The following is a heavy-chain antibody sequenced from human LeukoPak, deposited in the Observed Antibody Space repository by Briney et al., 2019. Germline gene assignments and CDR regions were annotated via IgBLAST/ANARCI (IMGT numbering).Heavy chain of an antibody. V-gene: IGHV1-18*01. D-gene: IGHD6-13*01. J-gene: IGHJ4*02. CDR3: ARGIAAAGKGFSDY. CDR1: GYTFTSYG. CDR2: ISAYNGNT. Sequence: APVKVSCKASGYTFTSYGVSWVRQAPGQGLEWMGWISAYNGNTNYAQKLQGRVTMTTDTSTSTAYMELRSLRSDDTAVYYCARGIAAAGKGFSDYWGQGTLVTVSS.